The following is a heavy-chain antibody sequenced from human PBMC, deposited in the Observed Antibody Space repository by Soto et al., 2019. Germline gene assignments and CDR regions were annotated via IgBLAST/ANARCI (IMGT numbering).Heavy chain of an antibody. V-gene: IGHV5-51*01. D-gene: IGHD6-19*01. Sequence: PGESLKISCKGSGYSFTSYWIGWVRQMPGKGLEWMGIIYPGDSDTRYSPSFQGQVTISADKSISTAYLQWSSLKASDTAMYYCASTTHPYSSGWYGAYWGQGTLVTVSS. CDR1: GYSFTSYW. J-gene: IGHJ4*02. CDR2: IYPGDSDT. CDR3: ASTTHPYSSGWYGAY.